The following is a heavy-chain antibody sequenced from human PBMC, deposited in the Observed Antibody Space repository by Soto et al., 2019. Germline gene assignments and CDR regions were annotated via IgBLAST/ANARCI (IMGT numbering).Heavy chain of an antibody. D-gene: IGHD3-16*01. Sequence: GASVKVSCKTSGYTFTNHGINWVRQAPGQGLEWMGWIDPYNANTNYAQKLQGRVTMTTDTSTSTAYMDLRSLTSDDTAVYYCARDGVAGIWGDGFDIWGQVTMVTASS. CDR2: IDPYNANT. J-gene: IGHJ3*02. V-gene: IGHV1-18*04. CDR1: GYTFTNHG. CDR3: ARDGVAGIWGDGFDI.